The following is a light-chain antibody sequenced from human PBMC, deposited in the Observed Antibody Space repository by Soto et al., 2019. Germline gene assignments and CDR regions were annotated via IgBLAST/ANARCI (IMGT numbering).Light chain of an antibody. J-gene: IGKJ4*01. V-gene: IGKV1-17*02. CDR3: LQHNTYPLT. CDR2: STS. CDR1: QGITND. Sequence: DIQMTQYPPSLSASVGDRVTITCRASQGITNDLGWYQQKPGKAPRLLIYSTSTLQSGVPSRFSGSFSETEFTLTISDLQPEDFATYYCLQHNTYPLTFGGGTKVEIK.